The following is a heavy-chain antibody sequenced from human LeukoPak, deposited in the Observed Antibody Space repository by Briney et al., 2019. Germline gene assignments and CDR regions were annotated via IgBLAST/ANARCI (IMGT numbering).Heavy chain of an antibody. Sequence: SETLSLTCTVSGGSISSSSYYWGWLRQPPGKGLEWIGYILYSGSADYNPSLRSRVTLSLDKSKNQFSLKLRSVTAADTAVYYCARHAGRFLEWPPANYFDYWGQGSLVTVSS. CDR3: ARHAGRFLEWPPANYFDY. V-gene: IGHV4-61*05. CDR2: ILYSGSA. CDR1: GGSISSSSYY. D-gene: IGHD3-3*01. J-gene: IGHJ4*02.